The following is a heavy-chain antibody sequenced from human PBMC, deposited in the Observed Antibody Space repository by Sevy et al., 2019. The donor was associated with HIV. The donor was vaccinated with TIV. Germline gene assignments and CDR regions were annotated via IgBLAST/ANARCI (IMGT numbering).Heavy chain of an antibody. CDR1: GYTFTSYA. CDR3: AREQDVDIVVVPAAIGGIYYYYGMDV. V-gene: IGHV7-4-1*02. D-gene: IGHD2-2*03. Sequence: ASVKVSCKASGYTFTSYAMNWVRQAPGQGLEWMGWINTNTGNPTYAQGFTGRFVFSLDTSVSTAYLKISSLKAEDTVVYYCAREQDVDIVVVPAAIGGIYYYYGMDVWGQGTTVTVSS. J-gene: IGHJ6*02. CDR2: INTNTGNP.